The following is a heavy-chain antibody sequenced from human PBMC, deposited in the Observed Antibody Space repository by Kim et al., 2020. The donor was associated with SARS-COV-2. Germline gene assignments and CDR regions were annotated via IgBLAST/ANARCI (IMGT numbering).Heavy chain of an antibody. D-gene: IGHD6-13*01. V-gene: IGHV4-34*01. J-gene: IGHJ6*02. Sequence: SETLSLTCAVYGGSFSGYYWSWIRQPPGKGLEWIGEINHSGSTNYNPSLKSRVTISVDTSKNQFSLKLSSVTAADTAVYYCARGLAAAGTLSLYYYYYGMDVWGQGTTVTVSS. CDR2: INHSGST. CDR3: ARGLAAAGTLSLYYYYYGMDV. CDR1: GGSFSGYY.